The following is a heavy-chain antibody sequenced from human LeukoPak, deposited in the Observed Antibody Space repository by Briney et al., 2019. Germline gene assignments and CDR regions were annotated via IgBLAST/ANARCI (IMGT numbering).Heavy chain of an antibody. CDR1: GFTFSTYA. D-gene: IGHD3-9*01. CDR2: ISDCGGAI. J-gene: IGHJ4*02. Sequence: GGSLRLSCAASGFTFSTYALNWVRQAQGTGLEWVSVISDCGGAIYYEDSVQGRFTMSRDNSKNSLFLQMNSLVAEDTAVYYCAKTGGYDILTGLDYWGQGTLVTVST. CDR3: AKTGGYDILTGLDY. V-gene: IGHV3-23*01.